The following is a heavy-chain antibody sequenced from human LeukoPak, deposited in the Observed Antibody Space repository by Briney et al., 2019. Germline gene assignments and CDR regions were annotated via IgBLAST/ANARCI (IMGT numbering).Heavy chain of an antibody. J-gene: IGHJ4*02. CDR3: AKEKTYYDYVWGSYRTSPVDY. CDR1: GFTFSSYA. Sequence: GGSLRLSCTASGFTFSSYAMSWVRQAPGKGLEWVSAISGSGGSTYYADSVKGRFTISRDNSKNTLYLQMNSLRAEDTAVYYCAKEKTYYDYVWGSYRTSPVDYWGQGTLVTVSS. D-gene: IGHD3-16*02. CDR2: ISGSGGST. V-gene: IGHV3-23*01.